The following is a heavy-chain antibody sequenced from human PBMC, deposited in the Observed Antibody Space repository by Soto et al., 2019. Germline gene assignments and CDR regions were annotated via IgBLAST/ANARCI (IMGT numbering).Heavy chain of an antibody. D-gene: IGHD3-10*01. V-gene: IGHV4-31*03. Sequence: SETLSLTCTVSGGSISSGGYYWSWIRQHPGKGLEWIGYIYYSGSTYYNPSLKSRVTISVDTSKNQCARKRSSVTAADTAVYCCAREVRNWVDHWGQGTRVTVSS. CDR3: AREVRNWVDH. CDR2: IYYSGST. CDR1: GGSISSGGYY. J-gene: IGHJ5*02.